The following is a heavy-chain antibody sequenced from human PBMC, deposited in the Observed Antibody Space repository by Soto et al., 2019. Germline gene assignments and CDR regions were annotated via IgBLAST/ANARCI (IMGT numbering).Heavy chain of an antibody. D-gene: IGHD3-9*01. CDR1: GFSFSYSA. CDR3: ATRGGLLRYFDWSSGSDAFDI. J-gene: IGHJ3*02. CDR2: IWYDGSDK. Sequence: QGQLVESGGAVVQPGGSLRLSCAASGFSFSYSAMHWVRQAPGERLEWVAIIWYDGSDKYYADSVKGRFIISRDNSDNTRYLQMNSLRAEDTAVYYCATRGGLLRYFDWSSGSDAFDIWGQGTMVTVSS. V-gene: IGHV3-33*03.